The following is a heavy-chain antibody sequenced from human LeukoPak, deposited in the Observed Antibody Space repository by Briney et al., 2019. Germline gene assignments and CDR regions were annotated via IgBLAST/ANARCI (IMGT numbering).Heavy chain of an antibody. V-gene: IGHV3-30-3*01. D-gene: IGHD6-19*01. CDR3: ARDSPGIAVAGTQPDY. CDR1: GFTFSSYA. J-gene: IGHJ4*02. CDR2: ISYDGSNK. Sequence: PGRSLRLSCAASGFTFSSYAMHWVRQAPGKGLEWVAVISYDGSNKYYADSVKGRFTISRDNSKNTLYLQMNSLRAEDTAVYYCARDSPGIAVAGTQPDYWGQGTLVTVSS.